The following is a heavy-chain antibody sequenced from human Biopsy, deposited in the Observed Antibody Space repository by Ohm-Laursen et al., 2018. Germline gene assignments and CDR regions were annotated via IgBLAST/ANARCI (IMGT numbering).Heavy chain of an antibody. Sequence: SLRLSCTASGFTVSSNYMSWVRQAPGKGLEWVSGISGSGGRTYYAESMKGRFTISRDNSKETVYLQMKSLRAEDTAVYYCAKEVFSAVGTSGFDPWGQGTLVTVSS. D-gene: IGHD1/OR15-1a*01. J-gene: IGHJ5*02. CDR1: GFTVSSNY. CDR2: ISGSGGRT. CDR3: AKEVFSAVGTSGFDP. V-gene: IGHV3-23*01.